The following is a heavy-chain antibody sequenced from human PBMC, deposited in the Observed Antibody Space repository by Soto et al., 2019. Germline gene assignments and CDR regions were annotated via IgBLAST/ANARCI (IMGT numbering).Heavy chain of an antibody. V-gene: IGHV1-18*01. CDR1: GYTFTSYG. CDR3: ARDPYVIVSSFINDYYYYDMAF. D-gene: IGHD1-26*01. CDR2: ISAYNGNT. Sequence: ASVKVSCKASGYTFTSYGISWVRQAPGQGIEWMGWISAYNGNTNYAQKLQGRVTMTTDTSTSTAYMELRSLRSDDTAVYYCARDPYVIVSSFINDYYYYDMAFCGQGTTVTVSS. J-gene: IGHJ6*02.